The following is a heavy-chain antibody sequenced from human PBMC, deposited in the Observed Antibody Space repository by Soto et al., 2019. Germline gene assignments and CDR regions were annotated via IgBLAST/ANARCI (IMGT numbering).Heavy chain of an antibody. CDR1: VFTGGSYV. V-gene: IGHV3-48*03. Sequence: GGPLILCSGASVFTGGSYVMSLVHQAPGKGLEWVSYISPSGRTLYYADSVKGRFTISRDNAKSSLYLQMNSLRAEDTAVYYCARSRGFDAFDPWGHGTMVTVSS. CDR2: ISPSGRTL. D-gene: IGHD3-16*01. J-gene: IGHJ3*01. CDR3: ARSRGFDAFDP.